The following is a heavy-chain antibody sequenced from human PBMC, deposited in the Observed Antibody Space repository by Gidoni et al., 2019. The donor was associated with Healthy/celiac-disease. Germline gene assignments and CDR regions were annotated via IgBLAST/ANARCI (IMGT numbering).Heavy chain of an antibody. D-gene: IGHD3-3*01. V-gene: IGHV3-66*02. CDR2: IYSGGST. CDR1: GFTVSSNY. CDR3: ARDPVGDAPRGGSP. Sequence: EVQLVESGGGLVQPGGSLRLSCAASGFTVSSNYMSWVRQAPGKGLEWVSVIYSGGSTYYADSVKGRFTISRDNSKNTLYLQMNSLRAEDTAVYYCARDPVGDAPRGGSPWGQGTMVTVSS. J-gene: IGHJ3*01.